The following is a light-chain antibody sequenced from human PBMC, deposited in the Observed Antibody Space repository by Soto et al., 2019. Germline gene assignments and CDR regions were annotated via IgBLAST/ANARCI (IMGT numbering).Light chain of an antibody. CDR2: DVS. Sequence: QSVLTQPASVSGSPGQSITISCTGTSSDVGGYNYVSWYQQHPGKAPKLMIYDVSNRPSGVSNRFSGSKSGNTPSLTISGLQAEDEADYYCSSYTSSSTLVVFGGGTKVTVL. CDR3: SSYTSSSTLVV. V-gene: IGLV2-14*01. J-gene: IGLJ2*01. CDR1: SSDVGGYNY.